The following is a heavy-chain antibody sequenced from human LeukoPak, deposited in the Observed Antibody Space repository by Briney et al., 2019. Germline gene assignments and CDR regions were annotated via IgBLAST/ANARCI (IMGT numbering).Heavy chain of an antibody. J-gene: IGHJ3*02. V-gene: IGHV1-69*13. Sequence: SVKVSCKASGGTFSSYAISWVRQAPGQGLEWMGGIIPILGTANYAQKFQGRVTITADESTSTAYMELSSLRSEDTAVYYCARGGPYGDYLDAFDIWGQGTMVTVFS. CDR3: ARGGPYGDYLDAFDI. CDR2: IIPILGTA. D-gene: IGHD4-17*01. CDR1: GGTFSSYA.